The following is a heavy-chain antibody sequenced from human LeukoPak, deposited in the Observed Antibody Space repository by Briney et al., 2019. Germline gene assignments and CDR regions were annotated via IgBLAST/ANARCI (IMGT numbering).Heavy chain of an antibody. Sequence: PSETLSLTCAVYGGSFSGYYWSWIRQPPGKGLEWIGEINHSGSTNYNPSLKSRVTISVDTSKNQFSLKLSSVTAADTAVYYCARQGRNTMVRGPRPIDYWGQGTLVTVSS. CDR2: INHSGST. CDR3: ARQGRNTMVRGPRPIDY. J-gene: IGHJ4*02. V-gene: IGHV4-34*01. CDR1: GGSFSGYY. D-gene: IGHD3-10*01.